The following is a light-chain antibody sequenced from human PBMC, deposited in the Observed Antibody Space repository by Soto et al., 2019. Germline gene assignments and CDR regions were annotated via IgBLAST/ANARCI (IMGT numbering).Light chain of an antibody. Sequence: QSALTQPASVSGSPGQSITISCTGTSNDVGDYNHVSWYQQHPGKAPKLIIYEVSYRPSGVSNRFSGSKSGNTASLTISGLQPEDEADYYCNSYRSTDTVVFGGGTKVTVL. J-gene: IGLJ2*01. V-gene: IGLV2-14*01. CDR3: NSYRSTDTVV. CDR2: EVS. CDR1: SNDVGDYNH.